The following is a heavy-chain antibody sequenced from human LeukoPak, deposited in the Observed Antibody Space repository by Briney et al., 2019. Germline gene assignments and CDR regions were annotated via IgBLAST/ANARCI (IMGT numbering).Heavy chain of an antibody. Sequence: ASVKVSCKASGYTFTNYGINWVRQAPGQGLEWMGWISAYNGNTNYAQKLQGRVTLTRDTSTSTVYMDLTSLRSEDTAVYYCARLEGITATMGDWGQGTLVTVSS. D-gene: IGHD5-12*01. CDR2: ISAYNGNT. J-gene: IGHJ4*02. V-gene: IGHV1-18*01. CDR1: GYTFTNYG. CDR3: ARLEGITATMGD.